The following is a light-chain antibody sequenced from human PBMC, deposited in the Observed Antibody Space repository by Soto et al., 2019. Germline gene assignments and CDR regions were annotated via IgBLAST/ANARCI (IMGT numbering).Light chain of an antibody. V-gene: IGKV2D-29*02. CDR3: MQSTQLPPT. J-gene: IGKJ5*01. CDR2: EVS. Sequence: DVVMTQSPLSLPVTLGQPASISCKSSQSLLHITGETFLFWYLQKPGQSPQLLIYEVSTRVSGVPDRFSGSGSGTDFTLEISRVETDDVGIYYCMQSTQLPPTFGQGTRLAIK. CDR1: QSLLHITGETF.